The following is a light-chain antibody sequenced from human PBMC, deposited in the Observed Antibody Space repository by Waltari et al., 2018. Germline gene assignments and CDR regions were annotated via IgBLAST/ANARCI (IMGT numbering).Light chain of an antibody. V-gene: IGKV3-11*01. CDR2: DAS. CDR3: QQRSKWPLT. Sequence: DIVLTQSPATLSLSPGERATLPCRASQWVTNYLAWYQLKPGQAPRLLIYDASNRATCIPARFSGSGSGTDFTLTISNLEPEDSAVYYCQQRSKWPLTFGGGTKVEIK. J-gene: IGKJ4*01. CDR1: QWVTNY.